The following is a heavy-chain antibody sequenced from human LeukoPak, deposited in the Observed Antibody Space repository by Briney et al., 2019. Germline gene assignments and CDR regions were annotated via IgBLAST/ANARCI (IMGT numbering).Heavy chain of an antibody. CDR1: GYTLSQYA. D-gene: IGHD6-19*01. Sequence: ASVKVSCKASGYTLSQYAMHWVRQAPGQRPEWMGWINSGNSNTKYDQKFQGRVTITRDPSANTAYIELSSLRYEDTAVYYCVREQWLGSFYYYYYGLDVWGQGTTVTVSS. J-gene: IGHJ6*02. CDR3: VREQWLGSFYYYYYGLDV. CDR2: INSGNSNT. V-gene: IGHV1-3*04.